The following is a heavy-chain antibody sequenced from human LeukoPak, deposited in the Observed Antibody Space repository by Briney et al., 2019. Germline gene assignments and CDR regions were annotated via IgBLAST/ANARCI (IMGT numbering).Heavy chain of an antibody. Sequence: SVKVSCKASGGTFRKYAINRVRQAPGPGLEWMGGIIPIFGTANYAQKFQGRVTITADESTSTVYMEMNSLKFEDTAVYYCARGWDYDSGGRPTAYVYWGQGTLVTVSS. CDR1: GGTFRKYA. J-gene: IGHJ4*02. CDR2: IIPIFGTA. D-gene: IGHD3-22*01. V-gene: IGHV1-69*01. CDR3: ARGWDYDSGGRPTAYVY.